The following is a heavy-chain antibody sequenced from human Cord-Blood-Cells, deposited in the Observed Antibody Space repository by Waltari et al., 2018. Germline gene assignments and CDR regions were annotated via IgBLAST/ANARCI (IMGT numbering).Heavy chain of an antibody. V-gene: IGHV4-39*01. CDR1: GGSISSSSYY. CDR2: IYYRGST. Sequence: QLQLQESGPGLVKPSETLSLTCTVSGGSISSSSYYWGWIRQPPGKGLEWIGSIYYRGSTYHNPSLKSGVTISVDTANNQFSLKRSSVTAADTAVYYCARWDWSSTSCYYFDYWGQGTLVTVSS. J-gene: IGHJ4*02. D-gene: IGHD2-2*01. CDR3: ARWDWSSTSCYYFDY.